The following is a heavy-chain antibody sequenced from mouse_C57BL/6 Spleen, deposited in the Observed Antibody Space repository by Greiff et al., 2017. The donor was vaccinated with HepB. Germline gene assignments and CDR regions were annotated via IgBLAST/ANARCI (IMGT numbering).Heavy chain of an antibody. D-gene: IGHD1-1*01. Sequence: VQLQQSGAELAKPGASVKLSCKASGYTFTSYWMHWVKQRPGQGLEWIGYINPSSGYTKYNQKFEDKATLTADKSSSTAYMQLSSLTYEDSAVYYCARRITTVVATDDAMDYWGQGTSVTVSS. CDR2: INPSSGYT. CDR1: GYTFTSYW. V-gene: IGHV1-7*01. CDR3: ARRITTVVATDDAMDY. J-gene: IGHJ4*01.